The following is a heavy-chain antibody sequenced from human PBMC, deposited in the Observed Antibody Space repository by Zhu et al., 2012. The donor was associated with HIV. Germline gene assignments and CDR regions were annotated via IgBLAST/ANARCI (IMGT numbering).Heavy chain of an antibody. CDR3: ARQGNNWWDLFDF. V-gene: IGHV3-7*01. J-gene: IGHJ4*02. Sequence: EVQLVESGGGLVQPGGSLRLSCAASGFTFSNYWMSWVRQAPGKGLEWVANMKQGGSDKYYVDSVKGRFTISTDNAKGSLYLQMDSLRAADTAVYYCARQGNNWWDLFDFWGQGTLVTVSS. CDR1: GFTFSNYW. CDR2: MKQGGSDK. D-gene: IGHD1-1*01.